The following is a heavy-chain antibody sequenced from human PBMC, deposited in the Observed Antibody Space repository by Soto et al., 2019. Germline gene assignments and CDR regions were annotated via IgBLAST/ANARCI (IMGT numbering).Heavy chain of an antibody. Sequence: ESGGGLVQPGGSLRLSCAASGFTFSSYSMNWVRQAPGKGLEWVSYISSSSSTIYYADSVKGRFTISRDNAKNSLYLQMTTLRPEAPPAYYWAGEADSPTSFAPWGQGTLVTVSS. V-gene: IGHV3-48*01. D-gene: IGHD2-15*01. CDR2: ISSSSSTI. CDR3: AGEADSPTSFAP. CDR1: GFTFSSYS. J-gene: IGHJ5*02.